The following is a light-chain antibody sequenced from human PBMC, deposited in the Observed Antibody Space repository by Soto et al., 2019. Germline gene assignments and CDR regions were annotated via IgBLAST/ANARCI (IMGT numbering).Light chain of an antibody. CDR2: DAS. CDR1: RSISRS. J-gene: IGKJ3*01. CDR3: QQYQSYFLT. V-gene: IGKV1-5*01. Sequence: DIQMTQSPSTLSASVGDRVTITCRASRSISRSLVWYQQKSGKAPKLLIYDASSLESGVPSRFSGSGFGTEFTLTISGLQPDDFATYYCQQYQSYFLTFGPGTTVDMK.